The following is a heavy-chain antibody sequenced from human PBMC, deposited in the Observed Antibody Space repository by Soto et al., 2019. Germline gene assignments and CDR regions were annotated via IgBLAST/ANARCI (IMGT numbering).Heavy chain of an antibody. J-gene: IGHJ6*02. Sequence: GGSLRLSCAASGFTFSSHAMSWVRQAPGKGLEWVSAISSSGGSTYYADSVKGRFTVSIDNANKSLFLQMNSLRAEDTAVYYCARDSRNDFWSGYYRLFHAMDVWGQGTTVTVSS. D-gene: IGHD3-3*01. CDR3: ARDSRNDFWSGYYRLFHAMDV. V-gene: IGHV3-23*01. CDR2: ISSSGGST. CDR1: GFTFSSHA.